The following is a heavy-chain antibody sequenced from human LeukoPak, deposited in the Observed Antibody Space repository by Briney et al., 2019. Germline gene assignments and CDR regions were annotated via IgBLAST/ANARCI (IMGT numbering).Heavy chain of an antibody. J-gene: IGHJ4*02. V-gene: IGHV4-59*12. D-gene: IGHD2-8*01. Sequence: PSETLSLTCTVSGGSISHYYWRWIRQPPGKGLEWIGYIYYNGNTYYNPSLRSRVTMSVDTSKNQFSLKLNSVTAADTAVYHCARDVLGANDYWGQGTLVTVSS. CDR2: IYYNGNT. CDR1: GGSISHYY. CDR3: ARDVLGANDY.